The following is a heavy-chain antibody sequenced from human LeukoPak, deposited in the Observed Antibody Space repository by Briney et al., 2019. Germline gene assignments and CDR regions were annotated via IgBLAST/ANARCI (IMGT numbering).Heavy chain of an antibody. CDR3: ARDDDYDDHNTFDM. CDR2: IWSHGNTK. J-gene: IGHJ3*02. Sequence: GGSLRLSCAASGFFFSTYGMHWVRQAPGKGLEWVAVIWSHGNTKKYADSVTGRFTISRDNSKNTLYLEMNTLRAEDTAVYYCARDDDYDDHNTFDMWGHGTMVTVSS. V-gene: IGHV3-33*01. CDR1: GFFFSTYG. D-gene: IGHD4-17*01.